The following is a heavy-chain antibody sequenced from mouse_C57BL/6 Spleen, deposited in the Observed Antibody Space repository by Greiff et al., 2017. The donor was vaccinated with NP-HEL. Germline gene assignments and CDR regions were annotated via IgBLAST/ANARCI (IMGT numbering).Heavy chain of an antibody. CDR1: GYAFSSSW. Sequence: QVQLQQSGPELVKPGASVKISCKASGYAFSSSWMNWVKQRPGKGLEWIGRIYPGDGDTNYNGKFKGKATLTADKSSSTAYMQLSSLTSEDSAVYFCARLDYDYDETYWGQGTLVTVSA. CDR3: ARLDYDYDETY. D-gene: IGHD2-4*01. J-gene: IGHJ3*01. V-gene: IGHV1-82*01. CDR2: IYPGDGDT.